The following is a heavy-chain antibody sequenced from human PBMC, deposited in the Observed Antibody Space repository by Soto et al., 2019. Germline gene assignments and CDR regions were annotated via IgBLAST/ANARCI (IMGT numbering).Heavy chain of an antibody. CDR3: ATILGDYGDYDSY. CDR2: IYYSGST. D-gene: IGHD4-17*01. V-gene: IGHV4-31*03. CDR1: CGSISSGGYY. J-gene: IGHJ4*02. Sequence: SETLSLTCTVSCGSISSGGYYWSWIRQHPGKGLEWIGYIYYSGSTYYNPSLKSRVTISVDTSKNQFSLKLSSVTAADTAVYYCATILGDYGDYDSYWGQGTLVTVSS.